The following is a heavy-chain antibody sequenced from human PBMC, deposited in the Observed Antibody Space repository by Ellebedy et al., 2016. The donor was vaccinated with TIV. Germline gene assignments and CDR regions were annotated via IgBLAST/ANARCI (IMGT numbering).Heavy chain of an antibody. CDR3: ARDGKHWLDTYYFDY. J-gene: IGHJ4*02. V-gene: IGHV1-3*04. D-gene: IGHD6-19*01. CDR2: INTGNGNT. Sequence: ASVKVSCXASGHTFTSYGIHWVRQAPGQRLEWMGWINTGNGNTKYSQKLQGRVTMTTDASTSTAYMELRSLRSDDTAVYYCARDGKHWLDTYYFDYWGQGTLVTVSS. CDR1: GHTFTSYG.